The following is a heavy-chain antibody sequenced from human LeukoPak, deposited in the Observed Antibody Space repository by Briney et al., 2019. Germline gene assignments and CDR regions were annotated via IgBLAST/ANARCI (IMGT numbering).Heavy chain of an antibody. V-gene: IGHV3-23*01. CDR3: TRGSNWYIY. J-gene: IGHJ4*02. D-gene: IGHD6-13*01. CDR1: GFTFTNYA. Sequence: PGGSLRLSCAASGFTFTNYAMSWVRQAPGKGLEWVSAIRGSGVDTYYADSVKGRFTISRDNTKNSLHLQMNSLRAEDTAVYYCTRGSNWYIYWGQGTLVTVSS. CDR2: IRGSGVDT.